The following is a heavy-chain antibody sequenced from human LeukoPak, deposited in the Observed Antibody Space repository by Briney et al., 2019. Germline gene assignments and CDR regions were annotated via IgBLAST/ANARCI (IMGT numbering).Heavy chain of an antibody. J-gene: IGHJ2*01. CDR1: GGSFSGYY. Sequence: SETLSLTCAVYGGSFSGYYWSWIRQPPGKGLEWIGEINHSGSTNYNPSLKSRVTISVDTSKNQFSLKLSSVTPEDTAVYYCARAGVGTTGWYFDLWGRGTLVTVSS. D-gene: IGHD1-26*01. CDR3: ARAGVGTTGWYFDL. CDR2: INHSGST. V-gene: IGHV4-34*01.